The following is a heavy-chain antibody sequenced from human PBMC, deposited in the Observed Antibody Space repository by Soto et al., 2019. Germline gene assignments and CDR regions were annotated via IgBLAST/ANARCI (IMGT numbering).Heavy chain of an antibody. CDR1: GFNFTSSA. D-gene: IGHD4-17*01. CDR2: IVVGSGNT. CDR3: ATALHDYGDYVVFYFDY. Sequence: MQLEQSGPEVKKPGTSVKVSCKASGFNFTSSAVQWVRQARGQRLELIGWIVVGSGNTNYAQKFQERVTITRDMSTSTAYMELSSLRSEDTAVYYCATALHDYGDYVVFYFDYWGQGTLVTVSS. V-gene: IGHV1-58*01. J-gene: IGHJ4*02.